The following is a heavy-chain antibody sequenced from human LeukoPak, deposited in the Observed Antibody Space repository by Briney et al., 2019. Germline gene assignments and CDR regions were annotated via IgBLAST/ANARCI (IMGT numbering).Heavy chain of an antibody. CDR3: ARGLFVYCSSTSCYRYYYYYYMDV. J-gene: IGHJ6*03. CDR1: GGSFSGYY. CDR2: INRSGST. V-gene: IGHV4-34*01. Sequence: SETLSLTCAVYGGSFSGYYWSWIRQPPGKGLEWIGEINRSGSTNYNPSLKSRVTISVDTSKNQFSLKLSSVTAADTAVYYCARGLFVYCSSTSCYRYYYYYYMDVWGKGTTVTVSS. D-gene: IGHD2-2*01.